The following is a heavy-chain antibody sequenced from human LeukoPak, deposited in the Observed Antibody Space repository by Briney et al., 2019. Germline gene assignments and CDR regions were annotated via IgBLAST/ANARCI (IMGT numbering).Heavy chain of an antibody. CDR2: ISAYNGNT. J-gene: IGHJ4*02. CDR3: ARVYYDYVWGSYRYPPFFDY. Sequence: ASVMVSCKASGYTFTSYGISWVRQAPGQGLEWMGWISAYNGNTNYAQKLQGRVTMTTDTSTSTAYMELRSLRSDDTAVYYCARVYYDYVWGSYRYPPFFDYWGQGTLVTVSS. CDR1: GYTFTSYG. D-gene: IGHD3-16*02. V-gene: IGHV1-18*01.